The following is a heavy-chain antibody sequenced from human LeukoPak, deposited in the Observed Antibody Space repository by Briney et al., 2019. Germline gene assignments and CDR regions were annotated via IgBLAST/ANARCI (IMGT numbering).Heavy chain of an antibody. V-gene: IGHV1-18*01. Sequence: ASVKVSCKASGYTFTSYGISWVRQAPGQGLEWMGWISAYNGNTNYAQKLQGRVTMTTDTSTSTAYMELRSLRSDDTAVYYCARRLAVAGRAMFDYWGQGTLVTVSS. J-gene: IGHJ4*02. CDR1: GYTFTSYG. CDR3: ARRLAVAGRAMFDY. CDR2: ISAYNGNT. D-gene: IGHD6-19*01.